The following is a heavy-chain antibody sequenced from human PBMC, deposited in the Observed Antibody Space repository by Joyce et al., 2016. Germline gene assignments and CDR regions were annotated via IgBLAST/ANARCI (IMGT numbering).Heavy chain of an antibody. CDR2: FYYSGSA. J-gene: IGHJ4*02. CDR1: GDSIISSRNY. D-gene: IGHD1-7*01. V-gene: IGHV4-39*01. Sequence: QLHLQESGPGLVKPSETLSLTCTVSGDSIISSRNYWGWIRRPPGKGLEWIGNFYYSGSANYNPSLKSRVTTSVDTSKNQFSLEFSSVTAADTAVYYCVTLRFIPGTTFWGQGTLVTVSS. CDR3: VTLRFIPGTTF.